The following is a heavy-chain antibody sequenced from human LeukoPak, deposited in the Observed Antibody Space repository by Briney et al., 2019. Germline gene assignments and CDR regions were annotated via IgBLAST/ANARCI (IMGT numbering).Heavy chain of an antibody. V-gene: IGHV1-2*06. J-gene: IGHJ4*02. CDR1: GYIFTGYY. D-gene: IGHD2-15*01. Sequence: ASVKVSCKASGYIFTGYYIHLVRQAPGQGLEWMGRINPNSGGTNYAQTFQGRVTMTRDTSISTAYMELSRLRSDDTAVYYCARDYCSGGRCYYFDYWGQGTRVTVSS. CDR3: ARDYCSGGRCYYFDY. CDR2: INPNSGGT.